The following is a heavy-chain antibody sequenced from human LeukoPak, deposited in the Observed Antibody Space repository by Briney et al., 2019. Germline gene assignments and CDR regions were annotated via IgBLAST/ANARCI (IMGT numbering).Heavy chain of an antibody. CDR2: IYYSGST. CDR1: GGSISSGGYY. J-gene: IGHJ4*02. V-gene: IGHV4-31*03. D-gene: IGHD2-15*01. Sequence: SQTLSLTCTVSGGSISSGGYYWSWIRQHPGKGLEWIGYIYYSGSTYYNPSLKSRVTISVDTSKNQFSLKLSSVTAADTAVYYCASRYSSGGSCYFVWGQGTLVTVSS. CDR3: ASRYSSGGSCYFV.